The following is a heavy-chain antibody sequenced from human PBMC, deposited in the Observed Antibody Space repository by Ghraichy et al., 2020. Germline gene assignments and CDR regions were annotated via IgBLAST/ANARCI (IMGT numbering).Heavy chain of an antibody. V-gene: IGHV4-59*01. D-gene: IGHD3-3*01. CDR2: IYYSGST. CDR1: GGSISSYY. Sequence: SETLSLTCTVSGGSISSYYWSWIRQPPGKGLEWIGYIYYSGSTNYNPSLKSRVTISVDTSKNQFSLKLSSVTAADTAVYYCARLRVLEFGTVQSDYYGMDVWGQGTTVTVSS. J-gene: IGHJ6*02. CDR3: ARLRVLEFGTVQSDYYGMDV.